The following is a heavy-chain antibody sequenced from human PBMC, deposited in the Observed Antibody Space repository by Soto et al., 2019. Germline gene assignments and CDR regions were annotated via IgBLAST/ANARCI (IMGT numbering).Heavy chain of an antibody. V-gene: IGHV4-61*01. Sequence: PXETLSLTCTFSVVSVSSSFFYWSWFGQPPGQRLEWIGYIYYTGTTNYNPSLASRVAMSVDTSKKQFTLNLRSLTAADTARYYCARLTTTSGWSLFDPWGQGMLGTFSP. CDR2: IYYTGTT. D-gene: IGHD6-13*01. J-gene: IGHJ5*02. CDR3: ARLTTTSGWSLFDP. CDR1: VVSVSSSFFY.